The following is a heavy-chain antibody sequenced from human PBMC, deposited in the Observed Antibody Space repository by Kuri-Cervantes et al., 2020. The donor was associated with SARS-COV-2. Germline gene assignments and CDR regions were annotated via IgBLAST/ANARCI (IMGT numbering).Heavy chain of an antibody. Sequence: GESLKISCEGSGYTFTSYDITWVRQATGQGLEWMGWMNPNSGYTGYAQKFQGRVTLTRNTSISTAYMELNSLTSEDTAVYYCATEVGDYWGQGTLVTVSS. CDR1: GYTFTSYD. CDR3: ATEVGDY. J-gene: IGHJ4*02. D-gene: IGHD1-26*01. CDR2: MNPNSGYT. V-gene: IGHV1-8*03.